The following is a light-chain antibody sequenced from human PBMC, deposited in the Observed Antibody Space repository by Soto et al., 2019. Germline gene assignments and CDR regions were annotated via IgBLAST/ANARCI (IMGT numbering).Light chain of an antibody. J-gene: IGKJ1*01. Sequence: EIVLTQSPGTLSLSPGERATLSCRASQSVSSYYLAWYQQKPGQAPRLLIYAASSRATGIPDRFSGGGSGTDFTLTISRLEPEDFAVYYCQQCGSSPWTVGQGTKVAIK. CDR1: QSVSSYY. V-gene: IGKV3-20*01. CDR3: QQCGSSPWT. CDR2: AAS.